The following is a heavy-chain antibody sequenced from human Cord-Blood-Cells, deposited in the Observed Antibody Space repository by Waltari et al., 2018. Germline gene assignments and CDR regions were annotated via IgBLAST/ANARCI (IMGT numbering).Heavy chain of an antibody. CDR1: GGSFSGYY. Sequence: QVQLQQWGAGLLKPSETLSLTCAVYGGSFSGYYWSWIRQPPGKGLEWIGETNHSGSTNYNPSLKSRVTISVDTSKNQFSLKLSSVTAADTAVYYCARSPIAAEYFQHWGQGTLVTVSS. V-gene: IGHV4-34*01. J-gene: IGHJ1*01. CDR2: TNHSGST. D-gene: IGHD6-13*01. CDR3: ARSPIAAEYFQH.